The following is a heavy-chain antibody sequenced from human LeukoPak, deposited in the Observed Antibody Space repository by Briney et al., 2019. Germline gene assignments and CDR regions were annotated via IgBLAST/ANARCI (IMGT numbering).Heavy chain of an antibody. CDR1: SGSINY. CDR3: ARHGYTASHYFLDF. J-gene: IGHJ4*02. CDR2: IYTTGKT. Sequence: SETPSLTCTVSSGSINYWGWVRQPAGRGLEWIGRIYTTGKTDYNPSLKSRLTMSVDTSKRQFSLNLTSVTAADTAIYFCARHGYTASHYFLDFWSQGTLVTVSS. V-gene: IGHV4-4*07. D-gene: IGHD3-16*01.